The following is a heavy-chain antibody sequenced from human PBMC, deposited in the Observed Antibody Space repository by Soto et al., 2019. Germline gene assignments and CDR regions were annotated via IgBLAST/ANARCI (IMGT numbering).Heavy chain of an antibody. CDR1: GFTFSSFS. D-gene: IGHD1-26*01. Sequence: EVQLLESGGDLVQPGGSLRLSCAASGFTFSSFSMHWIRQTPGSGLGWVSTISGGSVNIDYADTVNGRFTISRDNSRNTLYLQMTRLRVEDTATYFCAKDEFGGAATYWGQGTLVSVSS. J-gene: IGHJ4*02. V-gene: IGHV3-23*01. CDR2: ISGGSVNI. CDR3: AKDEFGGAATY.